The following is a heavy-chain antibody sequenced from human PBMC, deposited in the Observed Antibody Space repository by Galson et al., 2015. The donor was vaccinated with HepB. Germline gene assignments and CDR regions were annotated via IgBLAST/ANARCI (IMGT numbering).Heavy chain of an antibody. CDR1: AFTFSSYG. D-gene: IGHD2-15*01. CDR2: IWYDGSNK. Sequence: SLRLSCAASAFTFSSYGMHWVRQAPGKGLEWVAVIWYDGSNKYYADSVKGRFTISRDNSKNTLYLQMNSLRAEDTAVYYCARDPADIVVVVAAPAAPAGGMDVWGQGTTVTVSS. CDR3: ARDPADIVVVVAAPAAPAGGMDV. J-gene: IGHJ6*02. V-gene: IGHV3-33*01.